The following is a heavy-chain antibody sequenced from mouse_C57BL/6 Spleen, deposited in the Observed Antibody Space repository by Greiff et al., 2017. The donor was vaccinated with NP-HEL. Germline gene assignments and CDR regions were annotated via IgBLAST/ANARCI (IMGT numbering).Heavy chain of an antibody. CDR3: ARGYYGSSYVGWYFDV. CDR1: GYSITSGYY. CDR2: ISYDGSN. D-gene: IGHD1-1*01. V-gene: IGHV3-6*01. Sequence: VQLQQSGPGLVKPSQSLSLTCSVTGYSITSGYYWNWIRQFPGNKLEWMGYISYDGSNNYNPSLKNRISITRDTSKNQFFLKLNSVTTEDTATYYCARGYYGSSYVGWYFDVWGTGTTVTVSS. J-gene: IGHJ1*03.